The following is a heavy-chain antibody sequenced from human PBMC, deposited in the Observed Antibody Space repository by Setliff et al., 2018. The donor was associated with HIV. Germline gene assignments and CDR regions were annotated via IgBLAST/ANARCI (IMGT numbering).Heavy chain of an antibody. J-gene: IGHJ4*02. CDR1: GGIYSSYA. Sequence: SVKVSCKASGGIYSSYAITWVRQAPGQGLERMGGIIPISGTTKYAQKFQGRVTTTTDESTSTAYMEVSSLRSEDTAVYYCATFGEVSKWLMRYWGQGTLVTVSS. CDR2: IIPISGTT. D-gene: IGHD3-16*01. CDR3: ATFGEVSKWLMRY. V-gene: IGHV1-69*05.